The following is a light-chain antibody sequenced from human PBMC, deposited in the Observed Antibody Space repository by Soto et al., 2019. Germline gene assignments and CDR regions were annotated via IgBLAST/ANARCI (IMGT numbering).Light chain of an antibody. CDR1: QSVSYY. CDR3: QQRSNWPYT. Sequence: ETVLTQSPATLSLSPGERATLSCRASQSVSYYLAWYQQKPGQAPRLLISDASNRATGVPARFSGSGSGTDFTLTISSLEPEDFAVYYCQQRSNWPYTFGQGTKLEIK. V-gene: IGKV3-11*01. J-gene: IGKJ2*01. CDR2: DAS.